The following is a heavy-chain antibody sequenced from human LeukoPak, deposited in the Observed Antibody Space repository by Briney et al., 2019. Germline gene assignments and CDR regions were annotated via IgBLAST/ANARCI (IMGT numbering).Heavy chain of an antibody. CDR1: GGTFSSYA. Sequence: SVKVSCKASGGTFSSYAISWVRQAPGQGLEWMGRIIPIFGTANYAQKFQGRVTITTDESTSTAYMELSSLRSEDTAVYYCASADSSGYYPHDYWGQGTLVIVSS. V-gene: IGHV1-69*05. D-gene: IGHD3-22*01. CDR2: IIPIFGTA. CDR3: ASADSSGYYPHDY. J-gene: IGHJ4*02.